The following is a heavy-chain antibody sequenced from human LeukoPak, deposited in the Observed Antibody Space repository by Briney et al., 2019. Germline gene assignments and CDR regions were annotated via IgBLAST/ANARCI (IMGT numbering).Heavy chain of an antibody. CDR3: ARGGYCTNGVCYRPQYFYYYMDV. Sequence: PSETLSLTCAVYGGSFSGSYWSWIRQPPGKGLEWIGEVNQSGSPNYNPSLKSRVTISVDTSKNQFSLRLSSVTAADTAVYYCARGGYCTNGVCYRPQYFYYYMDVWGKGTTVTVSS. CDR1: GGSFSGSY. D-gene: IGHD2-8*01. CDR2: VNQSGSP. V-gene: IGHV4-34*01. J-gene: IGHJ6*03.